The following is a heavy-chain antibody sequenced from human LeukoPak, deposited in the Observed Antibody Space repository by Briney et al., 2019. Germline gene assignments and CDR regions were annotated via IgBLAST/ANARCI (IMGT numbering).Heavy chain of an antibody. CDR1: GGSISSGDYY. V-gene: IGHV4-30-4*08. D-gene: IGHD2-2*01. Sequence: SETLSLTCTVSGGSISSGDYYWSWIRQPPGKGLEWIGYIYYSGSTYYNPSLKSRVTISVDTSKNQFSLKLSSVTAADTAVYYCARVGSVYCSSTSCFDYWGQGTLVTVSS. CDR2: IYYSGST. J-gene: IGHJ4*02. CDR3: ARVGSVYCSSTSCFDY.